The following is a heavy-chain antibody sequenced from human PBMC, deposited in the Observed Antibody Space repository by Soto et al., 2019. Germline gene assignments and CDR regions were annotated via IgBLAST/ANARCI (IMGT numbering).Heavy chain of an antibody. J-gene: IGHJ4*02. CDR1: GFTFSSYA. Sequence: HVELVESGGGVVQPGRSLRLSCAASGFTFSSYAMHWVRQAPGKGLEWVTVISYDGSNKYYADSVKGRFTISRDNSKNTLYLQMNSLRAEDTAVYYCARDGRGGDGYNYVYFDYWGQGTLVTVSS. CDR2: ISYDGSNK. V-gene: IGHV3-30-3*01. CDR3: ARDGRGGDGYNYVYFDY. D-gene: IGHD5-12*01.